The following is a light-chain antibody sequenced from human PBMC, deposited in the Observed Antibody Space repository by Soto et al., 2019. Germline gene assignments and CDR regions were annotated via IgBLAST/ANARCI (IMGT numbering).Light chain of an antibody. CDR3: VSFAGGTYV. CDR1: SSDVGAYIF. CDR2: DVN. V-gene: IGLV2-8*01. J-gene: IGLJ1*01. Sequence: QSALTQPPSASGSPGQSVTISCTGTSSDVGAYIFVSWYQQHPGKAPKLMVYDVNRRPPGVPDRFFGSKSGNTASLTVSGLKADDEADYYCVSFAGGTYVFGTGTKLTVL.